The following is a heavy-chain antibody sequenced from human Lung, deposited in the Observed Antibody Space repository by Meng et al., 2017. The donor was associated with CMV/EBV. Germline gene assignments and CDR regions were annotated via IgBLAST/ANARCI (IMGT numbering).Heavy chain of an antibody. CDR1: GFTFSTYS. D-gene: IGHD2/OR15-2a*01. CDR3: ARDVSPRSSAYFGIYYFYALHV. V-gene: IGHV3-21*01. Sequence: GEXXKISCAASGFTFSTYSMNWVRQAPGKGLEWVSSISSSGTYIYYIDSVKGRFTISRDNAQNSLYLQMNSLRAEDTAVYYCARDVSPRSSAYFGIYYFYALHVXDQGXTVTVSS. CDR2: ISSSGTYI. J-gene: IGHJ6*02.